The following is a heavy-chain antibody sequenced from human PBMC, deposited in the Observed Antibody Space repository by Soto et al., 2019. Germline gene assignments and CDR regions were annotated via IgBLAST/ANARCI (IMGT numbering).Heavy chain of an antibody. CDR3: AKSLLFVDHAYMDV. CDR1: GGSFISYS. Sequence: QVQLVQSGAEVKKPGSSVKVSCEASGGSFISYSFTWVRQAPGQGLEWMGRIIPIQGTASYALKFQDRVTITADGSTKTVYMELRSLRPEDTALYFCAKSLLFVDHAYMDVWGKGTTVTVSS. J-gene: IGHJ6*03. CDR2: IIPIQGTA. V-gene: IGHV1-69*08. D-gene: IGHD2-21*01.